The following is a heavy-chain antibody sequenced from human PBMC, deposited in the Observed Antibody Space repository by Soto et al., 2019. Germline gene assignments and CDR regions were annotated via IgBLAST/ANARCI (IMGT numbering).Heavy chain of an antibody. V-gene: IGHV1-18*01. J-gene: IGHJ5*02. D-gene: IGHD3-16*01. Sequence: GASVKVSCKASGYTFTSYGISWVRQAPGQGLEWMGWISAYNGNTNYAQKLQERVTITTDTSTSTAYMELSSLRSEDTAVYYCAASMGGVMEPNWSDPWGQGTLVTVSS. CDR1: GYTFTSYG. CDR2: ISAYNGNT. CDR3: AASMGGVMEPNWSDP.